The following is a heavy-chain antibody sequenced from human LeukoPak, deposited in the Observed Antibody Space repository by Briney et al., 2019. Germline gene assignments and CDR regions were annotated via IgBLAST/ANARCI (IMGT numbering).Heavy chain of an antibody. J-gene: IGHJ3*02. Sequence: ASVKVSCKAFGYTFTSNYMHWVRQAPGQGPEWMGVISPSGGSTTYAQKFQGRVTLTRDMSTSTDYLELSSLRSEDTAVYYCARQYYYDSSGYSHAFDIWGQGTMVTVSS. CDR2: ISPSGGST. V-gene: IGHV1-46*01. CDR3: ARQYYYDSSGYSHAFDI. CDR1: GYTFTSNY. D-gene: IGHD3-22*01.